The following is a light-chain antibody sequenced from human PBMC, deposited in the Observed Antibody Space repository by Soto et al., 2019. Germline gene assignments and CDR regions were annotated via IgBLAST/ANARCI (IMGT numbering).Light chain of an antibody. CDR1: QSVSNNY. CDR2: GAS. Sequence: EIVLTQSPGTLSLSPGERATLSCRASQSVSNNYLAWYQHKPGQAPRLLIYGASRRATGIPDRFSGSGSGTDFTLTIRRLEPEDFAVYYCQQYGSSPMYTFAQGTKLEIK. V-gene: IGKV3-20*01. J-gene: IGKJ2*01. CDR3: QQYGSSPMYT.